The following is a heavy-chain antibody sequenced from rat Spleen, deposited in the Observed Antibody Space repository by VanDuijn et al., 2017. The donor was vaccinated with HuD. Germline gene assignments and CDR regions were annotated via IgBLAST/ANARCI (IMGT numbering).Heavy chain of an antibody. J-gene: IGHJ3*01. CDR3: TRESLPGYNSHWFVY. CDR2: ISSGGTT. D-gene: IGHD1-4*01. CDR1: GFSLTSNG. Sequence: QVQVKESGPGLVQPSQTLSLTCTVSGFSLTSNGVSWVRQTPGKGLEWIAAISSGGTTDYSSALKSRLSISRDTSKSQVFLKMNSLQTEDTATYFCTRESLPGYNSHWFVYWGQGTLVTVSS. V-gene: IGHV2S12*01.